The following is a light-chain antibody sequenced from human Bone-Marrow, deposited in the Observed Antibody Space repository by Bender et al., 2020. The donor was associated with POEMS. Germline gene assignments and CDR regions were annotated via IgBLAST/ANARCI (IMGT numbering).Light chain of an antibody. Sequence: QSALTQPASVSGSPGQSITISCTGTTSDVGDYTLVSWYQQHPGKAPKLLIYEATKRPSGVSNRFSGSKSGNTASLTISGLQAEDEGDYFCSSYTSTSPLFGGGTKLTVL. J-gene: IGLJ3*02. V-gene: IGLV2-14*02. CDR1: TSDVGDYTL. CDR3: SSYTSTSPL. CDR2: EAT.